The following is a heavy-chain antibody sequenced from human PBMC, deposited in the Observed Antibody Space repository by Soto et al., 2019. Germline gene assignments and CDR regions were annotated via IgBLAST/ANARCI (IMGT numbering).Heavy chain of an antibody. CDR2: IYYSGRT. D-gene: IGHD3-16*01. CDR3: ARRWGTTFDY. Sequence: QVQLQESGPGLVKPSETLSLTCTVSGGSISSYYWSWIRQPPGKGLEWIGYIYYSGRTNYNPSLKSRVTISVATSKNQFSLKLRSVTAADTAVYYCARRWGTTFDYWGQGTLVTVSS. CDR1: GGSISSYY. V-gene: IGHV4-59*08. J-gene: IGHJ4*02.